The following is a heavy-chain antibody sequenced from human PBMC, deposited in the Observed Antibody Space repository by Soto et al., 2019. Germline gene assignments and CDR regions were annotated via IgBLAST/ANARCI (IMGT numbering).Heavy chain of an antibody. Sequence: QVPLVQSGAEVKKPGASVKVSCKASGYTFTGYYMHWVRQAPGQGLEWMGWINPNSGGTNYAQKFQGWVTMTRDTSISTAYMELSRLRSDDTAVYYCARYCSGGSCSPETFDYWGQGTLVTVSS. V-gene: IGHV1-2*04. CDR2: INPNSGGT. D-gene: IGHD2-15*01. J-gene: IGHJ4*02. CDR1: GYTFTGYY. CDR3: ARYCSGGSCSPETFDY.